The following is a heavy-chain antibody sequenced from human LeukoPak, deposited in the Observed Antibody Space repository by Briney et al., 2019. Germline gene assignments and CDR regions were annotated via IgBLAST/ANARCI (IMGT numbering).Heavy chain of an antibody. CDR3: ARKFPSGYDAFDI. CDR2: IYSGGST. Sequence: GGSLRLSCAASGFTFSSYSMNWVRQAPGKGLEWVSVIYSGGSTYYADSVKGRFTISRDNSKNTLYLQMNSLRAEDTAVYYCARKFPSGYDAFDIWGQGTMVTVSS. V-gene: IGHV3-53*01. D-gene: IGHD3-10*01. J-gene: IGHJ3*02. CDR1: GFTFSSYS.